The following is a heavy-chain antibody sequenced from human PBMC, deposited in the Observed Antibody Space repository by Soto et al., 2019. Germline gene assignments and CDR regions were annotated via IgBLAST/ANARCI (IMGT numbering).Heavy chain of an antibody. CDR1: GYSISSSNW. V-gene: IGHV4-28*01. J-gene: IGHJ4*02. CDR2: IYYSGTT. Sequence: QVQLQESGPGLVKPSDTLSLTCAVSGYSISSSNWWGWIRQPPGKGLEWIGYIYYSGTTYYNPSLKSRVARSVHTSKNEFSLKLTSVTAVDTAVYYCAGREIQGPIDYWGQGTLVTVSS. D-gene: IGHD1-26*01. CDR3: AGREIQGPIDY.